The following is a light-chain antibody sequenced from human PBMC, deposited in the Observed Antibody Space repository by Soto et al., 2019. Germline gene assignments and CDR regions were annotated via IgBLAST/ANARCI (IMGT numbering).Light chain of an antibody. CDR2: AAS. V-gene: IGKV1-39*01. J-gene: IGKJ2*01. Sequence: DIQLTQSPSFLSASVGDRVTITCRASQGISSFLAWYQQKPGKAPKLLIYAASTLQRGVPSRFSGSGSGTDFTLTVSSLQPEDFATYSCQQSYSSPYTFGQGTKVDIK. CDR3: QQSYSSPYT. CDR1: QGISSF.